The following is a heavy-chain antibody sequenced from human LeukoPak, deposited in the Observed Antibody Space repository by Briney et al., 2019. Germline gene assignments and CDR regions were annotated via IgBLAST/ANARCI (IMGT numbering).Heavy chain of an antibody. CDR2: ISYEGGTQ. J-gene: IGHJ5*02. V-gene: IGHV3-30*18. Sequence: GMSLRLSCAASGVTLSPYGMHWVRQAPGKGLEWVAVISYEGGTQHYADSVKGRFIISRDNSRNTLYLQMNILRTEDTAVYYCAKEGTPQVSTWYDLWGQGTQVIVSS. CDR3: AKEGTPQVSTWYDL. D-gene: IGHD3-10*01. CDR1: GVTLSPYG.